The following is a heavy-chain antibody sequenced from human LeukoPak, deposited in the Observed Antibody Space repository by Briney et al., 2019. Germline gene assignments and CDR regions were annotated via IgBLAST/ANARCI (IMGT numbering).Heavy chain of an antibody. J-gene: IGHJ4*02. Sequence: PSETLSRTCAVYGGSLSGYYWSWIRQTPGKGLEWIGEINHSENTDYNPSLKSRVTISVDTSKNQFSLKLNSVTAADTAVYYCASHGYGDYFFDYWGQGTLVTVSS. CDR2: INHSENT. CDR1: GGSLSGYY. V-gene: IGHV4-34*01. D-gene: IGHD4-17*01. CDR3: ASHGYGDYFFDY.